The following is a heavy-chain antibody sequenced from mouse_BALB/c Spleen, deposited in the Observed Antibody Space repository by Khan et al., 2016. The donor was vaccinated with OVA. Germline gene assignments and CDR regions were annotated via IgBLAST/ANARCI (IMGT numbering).Heavy chain of an antibody. D-gene: IGHD1-1*01. CDR3: ARSYFYGYYFDQ. V-gene: IGHV5-17*02. CDR2: ISGDSNTI. Sequence: EVQLQESGGGLVQPGGSRKLSCAASGFTFSSFGMHWVRQDPEKGLEWVAYISGDSNTIYYVDTVKGRFTISRDNPKNTLFLQMTSLRSEDTAMYSCARSYFYGYYFDQWGQGTTLTVSS. CDR1: GFTFSSFG. J-gene: IGHJ2*01.